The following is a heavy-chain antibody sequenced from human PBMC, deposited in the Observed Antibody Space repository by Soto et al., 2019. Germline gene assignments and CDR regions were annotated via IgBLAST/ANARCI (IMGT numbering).Heavy chain of an antibody. V-gene: IGHV3-7*04. J-gene: IGHJ4*02. D-gene: IGHD2-2*01. CDR1: GFTFSSNW. CDR2: IRQDGSEK. Sequence: EVQLVESGGNLVQPGGSLRLSCVGSGFTFSSNWMTWVRQAPGKGLEWVGNIRQDGSEKNYVDSVKGRFTISRDNAKNSLYLQMNSLRAEDTAVYYCAREIAVARGASYFDYWGPGTLVTVSS. CDR3: AREIAVARGASYFDY.